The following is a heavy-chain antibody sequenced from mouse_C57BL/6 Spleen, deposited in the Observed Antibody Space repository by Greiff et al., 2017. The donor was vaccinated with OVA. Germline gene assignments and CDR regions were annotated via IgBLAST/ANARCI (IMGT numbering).Heavy chain of an antibody. CDR1: GYTFTSYW. D-gene: IGHD2-1*01. CDR3: TRAHYGNSYYAMDY. V-gene: IGHV1-5*01. CDR2: IYPGNSDT. Sequence: VQLQQSGTVLARPGASVKMSCKTSGYTFTSYWMHWVKQRPGQGLEWIGAIYPGNSDTSYNQKFKGKAKLTAVTSASTAYMELSSLTNEDSAVYYCTRAHYGNSYYAMDYWGQGTSVTVSS. J-gene: IGHJ4*01.